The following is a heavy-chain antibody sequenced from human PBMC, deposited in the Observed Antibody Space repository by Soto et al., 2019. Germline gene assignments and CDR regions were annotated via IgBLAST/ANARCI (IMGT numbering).Heavy chain of an antibody. D-gene: IGHD2-2*01. Sequence: GGSLRLSCTASGFTFSSYWMTWVRQAPGKGLEWVANIKQDGSDKKYVDSVKGRFTISRDNAKNSVFLQMNSLRAEDTALYYCARYCATTSCRTDGGFDPWVQGT. J-gene: IGHJ5*02. CDR1: GFTFSSYW. V-gene: IGHV3-7*01. CDR3: ARYCATTSCRTDGGFDP. CDR2: IKQDGSDK.